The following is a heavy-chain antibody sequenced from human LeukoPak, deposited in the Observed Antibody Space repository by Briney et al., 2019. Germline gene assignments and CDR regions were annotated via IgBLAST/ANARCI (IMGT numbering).Heavy chain of an antibody. CDR1: GGSISSSNW. CDR2: IYHSGST. J-gene: IGHJ6*02. Sequence: KPSETLSLTCAVSGGSISSSNWWSWVRQPPGKGLEWIGEIYHSGSTNYNPSLKSRVTISVDKYKNQFSLKLSSVTAADTAVYYCARDHWLLSSKTWYYYGLDVWGQGTTVTVSS. D-gene: IGHD3-9*01. V-gene: IGHV4-4*02. CDR3: ARDHWLLSSKTWYYYGLDV.